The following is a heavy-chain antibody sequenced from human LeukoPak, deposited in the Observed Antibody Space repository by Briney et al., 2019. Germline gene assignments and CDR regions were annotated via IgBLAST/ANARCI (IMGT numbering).Heavy chain of an antibody. J-gene: IGHJ6*03. V-gene: IGHV1-2*02. Sequence: ASVKVSCKSSGYTFTGYYMHWVRHAPGQGLEGEGCINPNSGGTNYAQKLHGRVTMTTDKSTNKPYIETRSLRSDDTTVCYFTRVVLGYYYFMDGGSKGTTVTVPS. CDR1: GYTFTGYY. D-gene: IGHD4/OR15-4a*01. CDR2: INPNSGGT. CDR3: TRVVLGYYYFMDG.